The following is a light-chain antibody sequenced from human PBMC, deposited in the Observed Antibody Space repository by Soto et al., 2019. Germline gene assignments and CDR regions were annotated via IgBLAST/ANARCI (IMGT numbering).Light chain of an antibody. Sequence: EIVWTQSPGTLSLSPGERATLSCRASQSVSSNYLAWYQQKPGQAPRLLIYGVSSRATGIPDRFSGSGSGTDGTLTSSRLEPEDFAVHYCQHDSYSRYYSLGPGTKVEIK. V-gene: IGKV3-20*01. CDR3: QHDSYSRYYS. J-gene: IGKJ3*01. CDR1: QSVSSNY. CDR2: GVS.